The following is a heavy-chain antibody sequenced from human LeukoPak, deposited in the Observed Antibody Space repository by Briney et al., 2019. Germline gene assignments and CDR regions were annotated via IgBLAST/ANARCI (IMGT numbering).Heavy chain of an antibody. D-gene: IGHD4-17*01. J-gene: IGHJ4*02. CDR1: GYTFTGYY. CDR2: INTNTGNP. Sequence: ASVKVSCKGSGYTFTGYYIHGVRQAPGQGLEWMGWINTNTGNPTYAQGFTGRFVFSLDTSVSTAYLQISSLKAEDTAVYYCARDRTGTTFDYWGQGTLVTVSS. V-gene: IGHV7-4-1*02. CDR3: ARDRTGTTFDY.